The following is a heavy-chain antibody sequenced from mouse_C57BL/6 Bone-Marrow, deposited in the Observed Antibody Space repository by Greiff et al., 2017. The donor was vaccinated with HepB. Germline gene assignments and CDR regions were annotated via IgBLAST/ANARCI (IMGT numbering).Heavy chain of an antibody. Sequence: QVQLKESGAELARPGASVKLSCKASGYTFTSYGISWVKQRTGQGLEWIGEIYPRSGNTYYNEKFKGKATLTADKSSSTAYMELRSLTSEDSAVYVFARPDVGYAMDYWGQGTSVTVSS. CDR2: IYPRSGNT. CDR1: GYTFTSYG. J-gene: IGHJ4*01. V-gene: IGHV1-81*01. CDR3: ARPDVGYAMDY.